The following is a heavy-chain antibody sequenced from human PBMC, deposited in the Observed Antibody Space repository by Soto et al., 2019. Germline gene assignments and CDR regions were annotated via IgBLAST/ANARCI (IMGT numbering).Heavy chain of an antibody. CDR2: TYYRSQWRN. D-gene: IGHD3-16*01. Sequence: SQTLSLTCAISGDRVSNNIVAWTWIRQSPSRGLEWLGRTYYRSQWRNDYATSVKSRITINPDTSRNQFSLQLNSVTPEDTAVYYCARIQAGGIDYWGQGTLVTVSS. CDR3: ARIQAGGIDY. V-gene: IGHV6-1*01. CDR1: GDRVSNNIVA. J-gene: IGHJ4*02.